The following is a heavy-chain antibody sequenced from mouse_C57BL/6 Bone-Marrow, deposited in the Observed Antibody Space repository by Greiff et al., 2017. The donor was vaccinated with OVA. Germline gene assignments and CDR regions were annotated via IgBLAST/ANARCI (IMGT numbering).Heavy chain of an antibody. CDR3: TRTWFAY. Sequence: DVMLVESGGGLVKPGGSLKLSCAASGFTFSSYAMSWVRQTPEQRLEWVATISDGGSYTYYPDNVKGRFTISRDNAKNNLYLQMSHLKSEDTSKYYCTRTWFAYWGQGTLVTVSA. CDR2: ISDGGSYT. J-gene: IGHJ3*01. CDR1: GFTFSSYA. V-gene: IGHV5-4*03.